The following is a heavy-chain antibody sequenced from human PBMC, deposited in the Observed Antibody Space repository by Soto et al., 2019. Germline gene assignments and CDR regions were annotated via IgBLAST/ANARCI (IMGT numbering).Heavy chain of an antibody. D-gene: IGHD2-8*01. J-gene: IGHJ5*02. CDR3: ARGGNGAFEP. CDR2: MNPNKGYT. Sequence: QAQLVQTGAEVKKPGASVKVSCKASEYTFTSYDITWVRQATGRGRERMGWMNPNKGYTDYAQKFEGRVTMTRNTSISTANMELSSLTYYDTAVYYCARGGNGAFEPWGQGTMVTVSS. V-gene: IGHV1-8*01. CDR1: EYTFTSYD.